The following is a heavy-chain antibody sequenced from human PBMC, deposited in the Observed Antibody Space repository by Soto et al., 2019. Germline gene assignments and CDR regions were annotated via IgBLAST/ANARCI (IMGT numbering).Heavy chain of an antibody. V-gene: IGHV1-3*01. CDR1: GYIFSSYD. CDR3: AAEWLDFDY. J-gene: IGHJ4*02. CDR2: ISAGNGDT. D-gene: IGHD6-19*01. Sequence: QVPLVQSGAEVKKPGASVKVSCRTSGYIFSSYDMHWARQAPGQRLEWMGWISAGNGDTKYSQKFQDRVTITRDTSASTAYMELSSLRSEDTAVYYCAAEWLDFDYWGQGTLVTVSS.